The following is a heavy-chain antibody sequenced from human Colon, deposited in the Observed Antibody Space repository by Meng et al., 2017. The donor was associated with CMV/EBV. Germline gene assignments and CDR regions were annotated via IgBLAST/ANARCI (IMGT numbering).Heavy chain of an antibody. CDR3: ARGRPNWSGVLDY. Sequence: GAGGKEPWASVCVSCRSSGYTFTSYGINWVRQAPGQGLEWMGWISGSTGYTNRAQKFQGRVTMTTDTSTSTAYLALTSLTSNDTAVYYCARGRPNWSGVLDYWGQGTVVTVSS. V-gene: IGHV1-18*01. CDR2: ISGSTGYT. CDR1: GYTFTSYG. J-gene: IGHJ4*02. D-gene: IGHD1-1*01.